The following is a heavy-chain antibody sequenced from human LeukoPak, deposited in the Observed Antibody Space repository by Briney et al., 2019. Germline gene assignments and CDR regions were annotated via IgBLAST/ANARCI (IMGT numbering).Heavy chain of an antibody. D-gene: IGHD3-3*01. CDR3: AREITYYDPKNWFDP. Sequence: KPSETLSLTCAVYGGSFSGYYWSWIRQPPGKGLEWIGEINHSGSTNYNPSLKSRVTISVDTSKNQFSLKLSSVTAADTAVYYCAREITYYDPKNWFDPWGQGTLVTVSS. CDR2: INHSGST. CDR1: GGSFSGYY. V-gene: IGHV4-34*01. J-gene: IGHJ5*02.